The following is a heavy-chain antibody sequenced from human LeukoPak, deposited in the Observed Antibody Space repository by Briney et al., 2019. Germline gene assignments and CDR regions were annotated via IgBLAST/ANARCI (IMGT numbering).Heavy chain of an antibody. J-gene: IGHJ6*02. V-gene: IGHV1-8*01. Sequence: ASVKVSCKASGYTFTSYDINWVRQATGQGLEWMGWMNPNSGNTGYAQKFQGRVTMTRNTSISTAYMELSSLRSEDTAVYYCARGPYSSSWYWYYYYGMDVWGQGTTVTVSS. CDR1: GYTFTSYD. CDR3: ARGPYSSSWYWYYYYGMDV. D-gene: IGHD6-13*01. CDR2: MNPNSGNT.